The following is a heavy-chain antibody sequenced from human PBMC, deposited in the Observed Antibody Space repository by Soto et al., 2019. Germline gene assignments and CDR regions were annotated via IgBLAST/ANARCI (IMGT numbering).Heavy chain of an antibody. CDR2: IYWDDGK. J-gene: IGHJ4*02. V-gene: IGHV2-5*02. CDR3: ANRPAYDISTGYYPFDY. D-gene: IGHD3-9*01. Sequence: QITLKESGPTLVQPTQTLTLTCTFSGFSLSTSGVGVAWIRQPPGKALEWLALIYWDDGKRYSPSLKTRLNISEDTSKNQVVLTLTNVDPVDTARYYCANRPAYDISTGYYPFDYWGQGSLVTVSS. CDR1: GFSLSTSGVG.